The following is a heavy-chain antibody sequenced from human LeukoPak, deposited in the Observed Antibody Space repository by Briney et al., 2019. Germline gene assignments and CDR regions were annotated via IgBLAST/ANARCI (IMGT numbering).Heavy chain of an antibody. CDR1: GFTFSSYG. J-gene: IGHJ4*02. Sequence: GGSLRLSCAASGFTFSSYGMHWVRQAPGKGLEWVAVIWYDGSNKYYADSVKGRFTISRDNSKNTLYLQMNSLRAEDTAVYYCARGSGGYYRYIDYWGQGTLVTVSS. V-gene: IGHV3-33*01. D-gene: IGHD3-22*01. CDR3: ARGSGGYYRYIDY. CDR2: IWYDGSNK.